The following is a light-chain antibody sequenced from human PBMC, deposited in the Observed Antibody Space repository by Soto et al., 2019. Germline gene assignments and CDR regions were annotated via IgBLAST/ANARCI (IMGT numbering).Light chain of an antibody. J-gene: IGKJ1*01. Sequence: EIVLTQSPGTLSLSPGERATLSCRASQSVSSSYLAWYQQKPGQAPRLLIYGASSRATGIPDRFSGSGSGTYFTITISRLEPEDFAVYYCQQYGSSPLGTFGQGTKVEIK. CDR3: QQYGSSPLGT. CDR1: QSVSSSY. V-gene: IGKV3-20*01. CDR2: GAS.